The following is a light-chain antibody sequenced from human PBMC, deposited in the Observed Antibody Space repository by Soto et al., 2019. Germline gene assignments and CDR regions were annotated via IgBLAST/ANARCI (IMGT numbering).Light chain of an antibody. Sequence: DTQMTQSPSSLSASVGDTVTITCQASRDIADSLNWYQQRAGQAPKLLIYDASNLQSGVPARVSGSGTGTSFILTINSLQPEDFATYYCQQYDDPFTFGGGTKVEIK. CDR3: QQYDDPFT. CDR2: DAS. J-gene: IGKJ4*01. V-gene: IGKV1-33*01. CDR1: RDIADS.